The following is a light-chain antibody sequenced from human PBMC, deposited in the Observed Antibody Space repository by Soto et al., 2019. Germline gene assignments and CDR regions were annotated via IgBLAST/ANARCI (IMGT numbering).Light chain of an antibody. CDR3: QQYYSYPRT. CDR1: QCVNTN. J-gene: IGKJ1*01. Sequence: IHITQSPASLSASIGDRVTLACRASQCVNTNLDWYQQKPGQAPKLLIYAATSLDSGVPSRFSGSGSGTDFTLTISCLQSEDFAIYYCQQYYSYPRTFGQGTKVDIK. V-gene: IGKV1-13*02. CDR2: AAT.